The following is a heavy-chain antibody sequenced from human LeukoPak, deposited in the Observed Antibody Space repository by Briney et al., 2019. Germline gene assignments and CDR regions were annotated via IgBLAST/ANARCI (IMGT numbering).Heavy chain of an antibody. CDR3: ARFYSGYGNYYYYMDV. CDR1: GYNFTGYY. V-gene: IGHV1-2*02. J-gene: IGHJ6*03. Sequence: GASVKVSCKASGYNFTGYYLHWVRQAPGQGLEWMGWINPNTGGTKYAQKFQGRVTMTRDTSISTAYMELSRLRFDDTAVYYCARFYSGYGNYYYYMDVWGKGTTVTVSS. CDR2: INPNTGGT. D-gene: IGHD5-12*01.